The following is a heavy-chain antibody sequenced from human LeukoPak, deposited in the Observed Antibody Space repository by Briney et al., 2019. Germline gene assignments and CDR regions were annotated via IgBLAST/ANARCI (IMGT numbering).Heavy chain of an antibody. CDR3: ARGFWTGVEY. CDR1: GFTFSTYW. J-gene: IGHJ4*02. D-gene: IGHD3/OR15-3a*01. CDR2: IKSDGSDT. V-gene: IGHV3-74*01. Sequence: QAGGSLRLSCAASGFTFSTYWMHWVRQAPGEGPVWVSRIKSDGSDTSYADSVKGRFTISRDNAKNTLYLQMNSLRAEDTAVYYCARGFWTGVEYWGQGALVTVSS.